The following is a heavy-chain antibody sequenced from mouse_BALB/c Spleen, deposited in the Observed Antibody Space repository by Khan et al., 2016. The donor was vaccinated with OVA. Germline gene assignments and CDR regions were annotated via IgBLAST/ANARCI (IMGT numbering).Heavy chain of an antibody. Sequence: QIQLVQSGPELRKPGETVKISCKASGYTFTNYGMNWVKQAPGKGLKWMGWINTYTGEPTYADAFKGQFAFSLSTSASTAYLQINNLKSEDPATYVSASEGCYRYAKDYWGGGSSGTGSS. CDR1: GYTFTNYG. V-gene: IGHV9-3-1*01. CDR2: INTYTGEP. D-gene: IGHD3-3*01. J-gene: IGHJ4*01. CDR3: ASEGCYRYAKDY.